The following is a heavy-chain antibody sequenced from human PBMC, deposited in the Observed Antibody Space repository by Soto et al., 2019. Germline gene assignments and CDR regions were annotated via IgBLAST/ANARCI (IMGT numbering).Heavy chain of an antibody. CDR1: GFTFSSYA. Sequence: GGSLRLSCAASGFTFSSYAMSWVRQAPGKGLEWVSAISGSGGSTYYADSVKGRFTISRDNSKNTLYLQMNSLRAEDTAVYYCAKSRGYNYYYYYGMDVWDQGTTVTVS. J-gene: IGHJ6*02. V-gene: IGHV3-23*01. CDR3: AKSRGYNYYYYYGMDV. D-gene: IGHD5-12*01. CDR2: ISGSGGST.